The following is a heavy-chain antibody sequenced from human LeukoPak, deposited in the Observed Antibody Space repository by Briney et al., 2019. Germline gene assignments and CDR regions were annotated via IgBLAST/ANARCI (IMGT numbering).Heavy chain of an antibody. Sequence: GGSLRLSCAASGFTFSSYSMNWVRQAPGKGLEWVSSISSSSSYIYYADSVKGRFTISRDNAKNSLYLQMNSLRDEDTAVYYCAKWGFTYGPGYFDYWGQGTLVTVSS. CDR3: AKWGFTYGPGYFDY. D-gene: IGHD3-10*01. J-gene: IGHJ4*02. CDR1: GFTFSSYS. CDR2: ISSSSSYI. V-gene: IGHV3-21*01.